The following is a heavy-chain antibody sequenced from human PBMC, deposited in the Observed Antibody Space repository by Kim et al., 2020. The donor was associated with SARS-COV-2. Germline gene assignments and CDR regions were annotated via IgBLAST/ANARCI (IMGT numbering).Heavy chain of an antibody. V-gene: IGHV1-69*13. J-gene: IGHJ4*02. CDR3: ASPGFDCSGGSCYPYYFDY. CDR2: IIPIFGTA. CDR1: GGTFSSYA. D-gene: IGHD2-15*01. Sequence: SVKVSCKASGGTFSSYAISWVRQAPGQGLEWMGGIIPIFGTANYAQKFQGRVTITADESTSTAYMELSSLRSEDTAVYYCASPGFDCSGGSCYPYYFDYGGQGTLVTVSS.